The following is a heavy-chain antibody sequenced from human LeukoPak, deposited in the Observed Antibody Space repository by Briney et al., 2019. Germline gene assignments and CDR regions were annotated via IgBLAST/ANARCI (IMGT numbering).Heavy chain of an antibody. CDR2: IFYSGST. D-gene: IGHD3-22*01. J-gene: IGHJ4*02. Sequence: TLSLTCSVSGGSISSRDHYWSWIRQHPGKGLEWIGYIFYSGSTHYNPSLKSRVTISVDPSKNQFSLKLSSVTAADTAVYYCARALYYVSGYFFFDYWGQGILVTVSS. CDR3: ARALYYVSGYFFFDY. CDR1: GGSISSRDHY. V-gene: IGHV4-31*03.